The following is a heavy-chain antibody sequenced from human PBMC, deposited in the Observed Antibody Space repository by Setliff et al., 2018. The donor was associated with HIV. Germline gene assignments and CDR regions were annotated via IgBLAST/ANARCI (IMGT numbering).Heavy chain of an antibody. Sequence: SVKVSCKASGYTFTGYYMHWVRQAPGQGLEWMGWINPNSGGPQYSQKFLGRVTMTRDTSISTVYMELTSLRSDDTAIYYCARDANYGSSGYDREYFDYWGQGTLVTVSS. CDR3: ARDANYGSSGYDREYFDY. J-gene: IGHJ4*02. CDR1: GYTFTGYY. V-gene: IGHV1-2*02. CDR2: INPNSGGP. D-gene: IGHD5-12*01.